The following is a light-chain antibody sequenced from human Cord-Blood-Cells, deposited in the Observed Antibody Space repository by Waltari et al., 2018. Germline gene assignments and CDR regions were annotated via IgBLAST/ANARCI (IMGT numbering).Light chain of an antibody. CDR1: PSVLYSSNHKNY. V-gene: IGKV4-1*01. CDR2: WAS. J-gene: IGKJ4*01. CDR3: QQYYSAPLT. Sequence: DIVMTQPPASLALLLGARAIFHCKSSPSVLYSSNHKNYFAWYQQKPGQPPKLLIYWASTRESGVPDRFSGSGSGADCALPISSLQAVGVAVYYFQQYYSAPLTFGGGTKVEIK.